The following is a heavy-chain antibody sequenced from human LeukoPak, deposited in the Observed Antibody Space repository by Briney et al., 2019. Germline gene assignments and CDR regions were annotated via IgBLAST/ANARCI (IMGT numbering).Heavy chain of an antibody. J-gene: IGHJ4*02. CDR1: GFTFSDYY. V-gene: IGHV3-11*01. D-gene: IGHD3-9*01. CDR3: ARDGDVLRYFARLGDLAY. CDR2: ISSRGSTI. Sequence: GGSLRLSCAASGFTFSDYYMSWVRQAPGEGLGWVSYISSRGSTIYYADSVKGRFTISRDNAKNSLYLQMNSLRAEDTAVYHCARDGDVLRYFARLGDLAYWGQGTLVTVSS.